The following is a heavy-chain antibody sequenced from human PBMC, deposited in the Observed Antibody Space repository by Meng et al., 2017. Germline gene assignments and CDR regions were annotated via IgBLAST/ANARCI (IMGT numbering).Heavy chain of an antibody. CDR1: GYSFTSYG. CDR2: ISAYNGNT. D-gene: IGHD7-27*01. J-gene: IGHJ3*02. V-gene: IGHV1-18*01. Sequence: SVTVSRKPSGYSFTSYGISWVRQAPGQGREWMGWISAYNGNTNYAQKLQGRVTMTTDTTTSTAYMELRTGRSDDTAVDYCASGENHRPPDIAFDIWGQGTMVTVSS. CDR3: ASGENHRPPDIAFDI.